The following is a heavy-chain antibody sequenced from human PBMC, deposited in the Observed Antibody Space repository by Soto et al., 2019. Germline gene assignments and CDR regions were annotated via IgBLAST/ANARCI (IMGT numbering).Heavy chain of an antibody. CDR1: GDSVSRGAVA. V-gene: IGHV6-1*01. CDR3: ARVLHSSSARPGYYYYYGMDV. CDR2: TFYRSDKWTY. J-gene: IGHJ6*02. D-gene: IGHD6-6*01. Sequence: SQTLSLTCVISGDSVSRGAVAWNWIRQSPSRGLEWLGRTFYRSDKWTYDYAVSVKSRIAINTDTSKNPFSLQLNSLTPEDTAMYYCARVLHSSSARPGYYYYYGMDVWGQGTTVTVSS.